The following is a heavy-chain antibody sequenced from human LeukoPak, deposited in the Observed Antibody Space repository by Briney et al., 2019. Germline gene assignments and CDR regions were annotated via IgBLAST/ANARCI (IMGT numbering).Heavy chain of an antibody. Sequence: SETLSLTCTVSGCSISSSSYYWGWIRQPPGKGLEWIGSIYYSGSTYYNPPLKSRVTISVDTSKNQFSLKLSSVTAADTAVYYCARDSGSYYRVVDYWGQGTLVTVSS. CDR1: GCSISSSSYY. D-gene: IGHD1-26*01. CDR3: ARDSGSYYRVVDY. CDR2: IYYSGST. V-gene: IGHV4-39*07. J-gene: IGHJ4*02.